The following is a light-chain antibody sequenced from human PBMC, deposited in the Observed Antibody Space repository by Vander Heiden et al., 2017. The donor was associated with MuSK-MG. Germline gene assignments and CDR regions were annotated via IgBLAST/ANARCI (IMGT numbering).Light chain of an antibody. Sequence: DIQMTQSPSTLSASVGDRVTITCRASQSISSWLAWYQQKPGKAPKLLIYKASSLESGVPSRFSGSGSGTEFTLTISSLQPEDFATYYCQQDNSYSGTFGQGTKLEIK. CDR1: QSISSW. CDR3: QQDNSYSGT. V-gene: IGKV1-5*03. J-gene: IGKJ2*01. CDR2: KAS.